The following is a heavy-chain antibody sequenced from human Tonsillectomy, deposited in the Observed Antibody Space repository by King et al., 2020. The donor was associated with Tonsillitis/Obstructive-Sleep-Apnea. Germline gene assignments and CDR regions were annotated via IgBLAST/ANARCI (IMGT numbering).Heavy chain of an antibody. J-gene: IGHJ4*02. V-gene: IGHV3-23*04. D-gene: IGHD3-22*01. Sequence: VQLVESGGGLVQPGGPLRLSCAASGFTFSNYAMNWVRQAPGKGLEWVSAISGSGGSTYYADSVKGRFTISRDNSKNTLYLQMNSLRAEDTAVYYCAKDISSGYSYYFDYWGQGILVTVSS. CDR2: ISGSGGST. CDR3: AKDISSGYSYYFDY. CDR1: GFTFSNYA.